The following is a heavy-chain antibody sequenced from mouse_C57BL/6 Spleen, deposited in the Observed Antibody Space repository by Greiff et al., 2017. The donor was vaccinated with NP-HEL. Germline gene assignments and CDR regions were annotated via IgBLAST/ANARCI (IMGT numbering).Heavy chain of an antibody. CDR2: ISSGGSYT. D-gene: IGHD2-1*01. CDR3: ARLYYGNYVPFAY. Sequence: EVKLMESGGDLVKPGGSLKLSCAASGFTFSSYGMSWVRQTPDKRLEWVATISSGGSYTYYPDSVKGRFTISRDNAKNTLYLQMSSLKSEDTAMYYCARLYYGNYVPFAYWGQGTLVTVSA. J-gene: IGHJ3*01. V-gene: IGHV5-6*01. CDR1: GFTFSSYG.